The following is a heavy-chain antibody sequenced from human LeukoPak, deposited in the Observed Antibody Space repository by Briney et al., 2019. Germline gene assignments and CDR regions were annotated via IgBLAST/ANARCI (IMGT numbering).Heavy chain of an antibody. CDR3: AKDQYSYYYYGLDV. D-gene: IGHD4-11*01. Sequence: GGSLRLSCAASGFTFSTYGMHWVRQAPGKGLEWVAVISYDGRNQYYADSVKGRFTISRDNSKNTLYLQMNSLRAEDTAVYYCAKDQYSYYYYGLDVWGQGTTVTVSS. CDR2: ISYDGRNQ. V-gene: IGHV3-30*18. CDR1: GFTFSTYG. J-gene: IGHJ6*02.